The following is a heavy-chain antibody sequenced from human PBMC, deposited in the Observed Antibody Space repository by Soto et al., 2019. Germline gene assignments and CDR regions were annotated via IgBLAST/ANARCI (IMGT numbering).Heavy chain of an antibody. CDR2: IRPDGSTT. J-gene: IGHJ4*02. CDR1: GFTFSSHW. V-gene: IGHV3-74*01. Sequence: EVQLVESGGGLVQPGGSLRLSCAASGFTFSSHWMHWARQVPGKGLVWVSHIRPDGSTTRDADSVQGRFITSRDNARNTLYLQMNSLRAEDTAVYYCARDNNWSYDYWGQGILVTVSS. CDR3: ARDNNWSYDY.